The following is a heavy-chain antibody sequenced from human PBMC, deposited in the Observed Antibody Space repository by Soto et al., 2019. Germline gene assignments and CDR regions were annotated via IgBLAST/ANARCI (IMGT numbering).Heavy chain of an antibody. J-gene: IGHJ4*02. D-gene: IGHD1-26*01. V-gene: IGHV3-23*01. CDR1: RFTFSNYA. CDR2: IRSSGDST. CDR3: AKGEVPYSENYLLFDL. Sequence: GGSLRLSCAASRFTFSNYAMSWVRQAPGKGLEWVSTIRSSGDSTSYADSVKGRFTISRDNSKNTLYLQMNSLRADDTAVYYCAKGEVPYSENYLLFDLWGQGTLVTVSS.